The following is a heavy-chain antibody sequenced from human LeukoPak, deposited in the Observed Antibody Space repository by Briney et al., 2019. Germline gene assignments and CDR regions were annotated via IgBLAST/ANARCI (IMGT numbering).Heavy chain of an antibody. CDR3: ARLSSGSSSWYDIDY. CDR1: GGSISSYY. CDR2: IYYSGST. Sequence: KPSETLSLTCTVSGGSISSYYWSWIRQPPGKGLEWIGYIYYSGSTNYNPSLKSRVTISVGTSKNQFSLKLSSVTAADTAVYYCARLSSGSSSWYDIDYWGQGTLVTVSS. D-gene: IGHD6-13*01. V-gene: IGHV4-59*08. J-gene: IGHJ4*02.